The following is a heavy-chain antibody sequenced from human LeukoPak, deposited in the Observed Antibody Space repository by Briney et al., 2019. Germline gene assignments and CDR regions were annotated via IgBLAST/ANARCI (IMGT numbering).Heavy chain of an antibody. CDR1: GGSISSSNW. Sequence: KPSETLPLTCAVSGGSISSSNWWSWVRQPPGKGLEWIGEIYHSGSTNYNPSLKSRVTISVDKSKNQFSLKLSSVTAADTAVYYCARDLGGSGSYFSYWGQGTLVTVSS. V-gene: IGHV4-4*02. J-gene: IGHJ4*02. CDR3: ARDLGGSGSYFSY. CDR2: IYHSGST. D-gene: IGHD3-10*01.